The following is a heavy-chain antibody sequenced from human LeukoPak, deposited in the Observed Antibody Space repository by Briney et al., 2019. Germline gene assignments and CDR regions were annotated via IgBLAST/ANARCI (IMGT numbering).Heavy chain of an antibody. CDR1: GGSISNYY. V-gene: IGHV4-59*01. Sequence: PSETLSLTCTVSGGSISNYYRSWIRQPPGKGLEWIGYIYYSGSTNYNPSLKSRVTISVDTSKNQFSLKLSSVTAADTAVYYCARDTTRYGMDVWGQGTTVTVSS. D-gene: IGHD1-1*01. CDR2: IYYSGST. CDR3: ARDTTRYGMDV. J-gene: IGHJ6*02.